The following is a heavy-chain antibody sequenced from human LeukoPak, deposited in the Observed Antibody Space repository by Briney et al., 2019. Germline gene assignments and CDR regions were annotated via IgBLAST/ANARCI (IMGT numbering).Heavy chain of an antibody. V-gene: IGHV3-30*02. CDR3: AKFPSKIHPFDP. Sequence: GESPRLSCAASGFTFSSYGMHWVRQAPGKGLEWVAFIRYDGSNKYYADSVKGRFTISRDNSKNTLYLQMNSLRAEDTAVYYCAKFPSKIHPFDPWGQGTLVTVSS. CDR2: IRYDGSNK. CDR1: GFTFSSYG. J-gene: IGHJ5*02.